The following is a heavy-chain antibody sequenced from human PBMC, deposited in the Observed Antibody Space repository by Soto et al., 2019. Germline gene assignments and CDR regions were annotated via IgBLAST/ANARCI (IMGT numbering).Heavy chain of an antibody. CDR1: GYTFTTYW. V-gene: IGHV5-51*01. CDR2: ISPGDSDT. D-gene: IGHD5-18*01. J-gene: IGHJ4*02. CDR3: TRGLGTAVVGDS. Sequence: LKISCKGSGYTFTTYWIGWVRQMPGKGLEWMGIISPGDSDTTYSPSFQGQVTMSADKSTSTAYLQWSSLKASDTAMYYCTRGLGTAVVGDSWGQGTLVTVSS.